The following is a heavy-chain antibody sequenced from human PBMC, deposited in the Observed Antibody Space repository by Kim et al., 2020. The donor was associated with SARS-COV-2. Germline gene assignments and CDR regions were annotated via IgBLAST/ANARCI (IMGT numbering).Heavy chain of an antibody. D-gene: IGHD2-15*01. J-gene: IGHJ4*02. Sequence: GGSLRLSCAASGFTFNTYAMNWVRQTPAKGLEWVSSIIGSGVDTYHADSVKGRFTISRDNSRNTLYLQMNNLRAEDTAVYYCAKGTLGACAGVRCYEFAYWGQGTPVAVSS. CDR3: AKGTLGACAGVRCYEFAY. CDR1: GFTFNTYA. V-gene: IGHV3-23*01. CDR2: IIGSGVDT.